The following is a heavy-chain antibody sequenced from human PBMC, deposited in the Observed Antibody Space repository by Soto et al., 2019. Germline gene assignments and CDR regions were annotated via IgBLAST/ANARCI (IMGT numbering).Heavy chain of an antibody. J-gene: IGHJ4*02. CDR3: ARVFDYGSGSYPAFDY. Sequence: GASVKVSCKASGYTFTSYAMHWVRQAPGQRLEWMGWINAGNGNTKYSQKFQGRVTITRDTSASTAYMELSSLRSEDTAVYYCARVFDYGSGSYPAFDYWGQGTLVTVSS. V-gene: IGHV1-3*01. CDR2: INAGNGNT. CDR1: GYTFTSYA. D-gene: IGHD3-10*01.